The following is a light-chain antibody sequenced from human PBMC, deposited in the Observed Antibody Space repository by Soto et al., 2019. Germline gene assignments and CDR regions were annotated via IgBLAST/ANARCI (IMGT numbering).Light chain of an antibody. CDR3: HRRQSCPRT. Sequence: EIVLTQSPATLSSFPGDRVTLSCRASRAVNTRLAWYQHKPGQAPRLLIYLASNRVAGVPARCSGSGSGTDFTLNISDVEPEDCAVYYCHRRQSCPRTFGQGTKVDIK. CDR2: LAS. J-gene: IGKJ1*01. CDR1: RAVNTR. V-gene: IGKV3-11*01.